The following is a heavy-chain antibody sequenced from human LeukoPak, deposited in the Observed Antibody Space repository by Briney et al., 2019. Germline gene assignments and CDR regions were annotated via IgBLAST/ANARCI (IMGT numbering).Heavy chain of an antibody. CDR3: ARDRWDYDSSGHDY. Sequence: ASVPVSCKASVGTFSRYAMSWVRQAPAQGLEWMGRIIPILGIANYAQEFQGRGTITTDKSTSTAYMEPSSLRSEDTAVYYCARDRWDYDSSGHDYWGQGTLVTVSS. V-gene: IGHV1-69*04. D-gene: IGHD3-22*01. J-gene: IGHJ4*02. CDR1: VGTFSRYA. CDR2: IIPILGIA.